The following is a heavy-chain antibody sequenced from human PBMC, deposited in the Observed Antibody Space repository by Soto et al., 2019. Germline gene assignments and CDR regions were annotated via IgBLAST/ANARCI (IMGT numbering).Heavy chain of an antibody. Sequence: ASVKVSCKASGGTFSSYAISWVRQAPGQGLEWMGGIIPIFGTANYAQKFQGRVTITADKSTSTAYMELSSLRSEDTAVYYCARKIAVAGRPPYYYYMDVWGKGTTVTVSS. CDR2: IIPIFGTA. CDR3: ARKIAVAGRPPYYYYMDV. CDR1: GGTFSSYA. V-gene: IGHV1-69*06. J-gene: IGHJ6*03. D-gene: IGHD6-19*01.